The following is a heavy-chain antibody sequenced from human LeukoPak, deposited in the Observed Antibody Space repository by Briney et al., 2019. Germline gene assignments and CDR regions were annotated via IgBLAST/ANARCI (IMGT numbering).Heavy chain of an antibody. CDR1: GGSFRGYY. D-gene: IGHD3-22*01. J-gene: IGHJ4*02. V-gene: IGHV4-34*01. CDR3: ARGGYYYDSSGYYYPGTFDY. Sequence: ASETLSLTCAVYGGSFRGYYWSWIRQPPGKGLEWIGEINHSGSTNYNPSLKSRVTISVDTSKNQFSLKLSSVTAADTAVYYCARGGYYYDSSGYYYPGTFDYWGQGTLVTVSS. CDR2: INHSGST.